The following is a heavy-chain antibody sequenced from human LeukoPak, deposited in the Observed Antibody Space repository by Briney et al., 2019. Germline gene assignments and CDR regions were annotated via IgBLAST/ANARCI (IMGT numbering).Heavy chain of an antibody. V-gene: IGHV3-7*01. D-gene: IGHD4/OR15-4a*01. CDR1: GFPFSSYW. J-gene: IGHJ4*02. CDR3: ARGLSNLFDY. CDR2: IKQDGSEK. Sequence: GGSLRLSCVASGFPFSSYWMTWVRQAPGKGLEWVANIKQDGSEKYYVDSVKGRFTISRDNAKNSLYLQMNSLRAEDTAVYYCARGLSNLFDYWGQGTLVTVSS.